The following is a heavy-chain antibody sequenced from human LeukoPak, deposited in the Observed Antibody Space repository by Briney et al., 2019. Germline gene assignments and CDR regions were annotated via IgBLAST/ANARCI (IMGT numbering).Heavy chain of an antibody. CDR2: INPNSGGT. CDR3: ARLERWGSGSYSVY. V-gene: IGHV1-2*02. Sequence: ASVKVSCKASGYTFTGYYMHWVRQAPGQGLEWMGWINPNSGGTNYAQKFQGRVTMTRDTSISTAYMELSRLRSDDTAVYYCARLERWGSGSYSVYWGQGTLVTVSS. J-gene: IGHJ4*02. CDR1: GYTFTGYY. D-gene: IGHD3-10*01.